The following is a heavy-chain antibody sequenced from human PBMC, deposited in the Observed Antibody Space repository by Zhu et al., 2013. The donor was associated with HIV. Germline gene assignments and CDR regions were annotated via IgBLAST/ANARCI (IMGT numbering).Heavy chain of an antibody. CDR2: IIPIFGTA. V-gene: IGHV1-69*01. CDR1: GGTFSSYA. D-gene: IGHD5-12*01. CDR3: ANTVGRRDGYNSYYYYYGMDV. Sequence: QVQLVQSGAEVKKPGSSVKVSCKASGGTFSSYAISWVRQAPGQGLEWMGGIIPIFGTANYAQKFQGRVTITADESTSTAYMELSSLRSEDTAVYYCANTVGRRDGYNSYYYYYGMDVWGQGTTVTVSS. J-gene: IGHJ6*02.